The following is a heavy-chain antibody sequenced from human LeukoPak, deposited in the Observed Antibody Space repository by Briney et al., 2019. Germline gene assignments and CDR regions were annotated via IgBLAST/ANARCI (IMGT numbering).Heavy chain of an antibody. CDR3: TTRQYQLLGY. Sequence: GGSLRLSCAASGFTFSGSAMHWVRQASGKGLGWVGRIRSKANSYATAYAASVKGRFTISRDDSKNTAYLQMNSLKTEDTAVYYCTTRQYQLLGYWGQGTLVTVSS. J-gene: IGHJ4*02. V-gene: IGHV3-73*01. CDR1: GFTFSGSA. D-gene: IGHD2-2*01. CDR2: IRSKANSYAT.